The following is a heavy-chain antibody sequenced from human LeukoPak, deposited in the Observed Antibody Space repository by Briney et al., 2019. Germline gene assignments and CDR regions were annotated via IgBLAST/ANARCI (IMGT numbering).Heavy chain of an antibody. Sequence: AGGSLRLSCAASGFTFSSYSMNWVRQAPGKGLEWVSSISSSSSYIYYADSVKGRFTISRDNAKNSLYLQMNSLRAEDTAVYYCARDLAGYCSSTSCPFDYWGQGTLVTVSS. D-gene: IGHD2-2*03. J-gene: IGHJ4*02. CDR1: GFTFSSYS. CDR3: ARDLAGYCSSTSCPFDY. CDR2: ISSSSSYI. V-gene: IGHV3-21*01.